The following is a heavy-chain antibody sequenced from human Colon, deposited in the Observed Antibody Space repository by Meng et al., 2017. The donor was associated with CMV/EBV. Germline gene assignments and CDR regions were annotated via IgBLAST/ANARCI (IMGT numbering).Heavy chain of an antibody. CDR1: GDTFIDFG. V-gene: IGHV1-18*01. J-gene: IGHJ4*02. Sequence: QAQVVQSGAEVKKPGASVKVSCNASGDTFIDFGISWVRQAPGQGLEWMGWISAYNGNTNYAPEFQGRVTLTTDTSTTTDTSTTTVYMELRSLRSDDTAIYYCATELSRGGYWGQGTLVTVSS. CDR2: ISAYNGNT. CDR3: ATELSRGGY.